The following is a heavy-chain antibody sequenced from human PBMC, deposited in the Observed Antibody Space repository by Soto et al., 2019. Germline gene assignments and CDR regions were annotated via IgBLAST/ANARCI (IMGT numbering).Heavy chain of an antibody. D-gene: IGHD2-2*01. CDR2: ISAYTDTP. J-gene: IGHJ5*02. Sequence: ASVKVSCKASGYTFTNFGVTWVRRAPGQGLEWMGWISAYTDTPNYAQKFQGRVTMTIDTSTSTAYMDLRSLTSDDTAVYYCARLIPGVEARFDPWGQGTLVTVSS. CDR3: ARLIPGVEARFDP. CDR1: GYTFTNFG. V-gene: IGHV1-18*01.